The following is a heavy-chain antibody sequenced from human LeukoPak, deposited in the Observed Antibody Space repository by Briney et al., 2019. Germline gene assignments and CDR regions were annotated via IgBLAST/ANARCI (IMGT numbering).Heavy chain of an antibody. V-gene: IGHV4-59*01. CDR2: IYYSGST. D-gene: IGHD5-12*01. CDR1: GGSISSYY. Sequence: SETLSLTCTVSGGSISSYYWSWIRQPPGKGLEWIGYIYYSGSTNYNPSLKSRVTISVDTSKNQFSLKLSSVPAADTAVYYCARGYSGYGQVYYFDYWGQGTLVTVSS. CDR3: ARGYSGYGQVYYFDY. J-gene: IGHJ4*02.